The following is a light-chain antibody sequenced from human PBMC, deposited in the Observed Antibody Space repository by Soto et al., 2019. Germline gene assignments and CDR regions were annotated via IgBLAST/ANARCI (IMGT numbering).Light chain of an antibody. CDR1: QNIDRY. J-gene: IGKJ4*01. CDR3: QQSNRVPALT. Sequence: DNQMTQSPSSLSASVGDRVTITCRASQNIDRYLNWYQQKPGKAPKLLIYAASSLQSGVPSRFSGIGSGTDFTLTISSLQAEDFATYYCQQSNRVPALTFGGGTKVEI. CDR2: AAS. V-gene: IGKV1-39*01.